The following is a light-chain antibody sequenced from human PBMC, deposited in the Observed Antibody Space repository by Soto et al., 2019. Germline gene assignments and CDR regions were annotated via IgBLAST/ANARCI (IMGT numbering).Light chain of an antibody. V-gene: IGLV1-40*01. Sequence: QSVLTQPPSVSGAPGQRVTISCTGSSSNIGAGYDVHWYQQLPGTAPKLLISGNNNRPSGVPDRFSGSKSGTSASLAITGLLAEDEADYYCQSYDSSVSKVVFGGGTKLTVL. J-gene: IGLJ2*01. CDR1: SSNIGAGYD. CDR2: GNN. CDR3: QSYDSSVSKVV.